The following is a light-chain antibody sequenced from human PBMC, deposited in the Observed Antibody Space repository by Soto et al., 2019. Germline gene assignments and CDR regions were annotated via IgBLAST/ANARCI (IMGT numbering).Light chain of an antibody. J-gene: IGLJ1*01. V-gene: IGLV2-11*01. CDR3: CSYAGSPTYV. Sequence: SALTQPRSVSGSPGQSVTISCTGTSSDVGGYNYVSWYQQHPGKSPKVMIYDVSERPSGVPDRFSGSKSGNTASLTISGLQAEYEADYYCCSYAGSPTYVFGTGTKVTVL. CDR2: DVS. CDR1: SSDVGGYNY.